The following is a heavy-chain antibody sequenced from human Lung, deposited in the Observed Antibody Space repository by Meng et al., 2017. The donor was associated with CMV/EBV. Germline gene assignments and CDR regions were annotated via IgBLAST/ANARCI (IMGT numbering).Heavy chain of an antibody. CDR2: ISGSGGST. CDR3: AKDRPMYYDFWSGLDY. Sequence: GESLKISCAASGFTFSSYAMSWVRQAPGKGLEWVSAISGSGGSTYYADSVKGRFTISRDNSKNTLYLQMNSLRAEDTAVYYCAKDRPMYYDFWSGLDYWGQRTLVTISS. CDR1: GFTFSSYA. V-gene: IGHV3-23*01. J-gene: IGHJ4*03. D-gene: IGHD3-3*01.